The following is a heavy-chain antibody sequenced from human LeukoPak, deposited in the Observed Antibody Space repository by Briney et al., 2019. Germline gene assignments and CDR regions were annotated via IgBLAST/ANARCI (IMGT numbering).Heavy chain of an antibody. Sequence: HPGGSLRLSCAASGFTFSSYAMHWVRQAPGKGLEWVSAISGSGGSTYYADSVKGRFTISRDNSKNTLYLQMNSLRAEDTAVYYCAKGGEDSSGYFLDYWGQGTLVTVSS. CDR2: ISGSGGST. J-gene: IGHJ4*02. CDR1: GFTFSSYA. D-gene: IGHD3-22*01. V-gene: IGHV3-23*01. CDR3: AKGGEDSSGYFLDY.